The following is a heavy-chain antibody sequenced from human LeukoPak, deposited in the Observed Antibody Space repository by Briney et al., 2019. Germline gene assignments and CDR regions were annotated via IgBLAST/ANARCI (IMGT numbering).Heavy chain of an antibody. CDR3: ARRGGSYFDY. D-gene: IGHD1-26*01. J-gene: IGHJ4*02. V-gene: IGHV3-64*04. CDR2: ISSNGGST. Sequence: GGSLRLSCSASGFTFSSYAMHWVRQAPGKGLEYVSAISSNGGSTYYADSVKGRFTISRDNSKNTLYLQMNSLRVEDTAVYFCARRGGSYFDYWGQGTLVTVSS. CDR1: GFTFSSYA.